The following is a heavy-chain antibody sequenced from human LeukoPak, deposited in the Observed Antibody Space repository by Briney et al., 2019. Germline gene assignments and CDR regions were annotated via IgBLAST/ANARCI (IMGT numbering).Heavy chain of an antibody. D-gene: IGHD1-26*01. Sequence: PSETLSLTCAVSGGSISTYYWCWIRQPPGKGLEWIGYVYYSGSTNYNPSLRSRVTISVGTSKNQFSLKLSSVTAADTAVYYCARGSNPYQFDYWGQGTLVTVSS. CDR2: VYYSGST. V-gene: IGHV4-59*01. CDR3: ARGSNPYQFDY. CDR1: GGSISTYY. J-gene: IGHJ4*02.